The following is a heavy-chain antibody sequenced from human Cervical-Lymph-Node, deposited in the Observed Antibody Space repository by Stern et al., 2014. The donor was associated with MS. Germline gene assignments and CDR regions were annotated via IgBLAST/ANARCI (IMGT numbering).Heavy chain of an antibody. J-gene: IGHJ4*02. CDR1: GFTFSMYP. Sequence: EMQLVESGGDLVQPGGSLRLSCAASGFTFSMYPMHWVRQAPGEGLESVSAISGNGGSTYYANSVKGRFAISRDNSENTLYLQMGSLRPEDMAVYYCVREGDAGSYDYWGQGTLVTVSS. CDR2: ISGNGGST. V-gene: IGHV3-64*01. D-gene: IGHD3-10*01. CDR3: VREGDAGSYDY.